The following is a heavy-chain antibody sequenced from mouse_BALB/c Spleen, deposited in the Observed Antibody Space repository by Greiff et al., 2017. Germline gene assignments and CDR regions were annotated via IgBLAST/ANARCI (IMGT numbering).Heavy chain of an antibody. CDR1: GFSLTSYD. V-gene: IGHV2-9-2*01. J-gene: IGHJ1*01. Sequence: VQLQESGPGLVAPSQSLSITCTVSGFSLTSYDISWIRQPPGKGLEWLGVIWTGGGTNYNSAFMSRLSISKDNSKSQVFLKMNSLQTDDTAIYYCVRGGSYYYGSSYWYFDVWGAGTTVTVSS. CDR3: VRGGSYYYGSSYWYFDV. CDR2: IWTGGGT. D-gene: IGHD1-1*01.